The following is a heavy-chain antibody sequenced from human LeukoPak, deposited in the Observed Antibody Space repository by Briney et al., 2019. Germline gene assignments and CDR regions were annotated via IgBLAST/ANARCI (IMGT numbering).Heavy chain of an antibody. J-gene: IGHJ4*02. D-gene: IGHD6-13*01. V-gene: IGHV3-21*01. CDR2: ISSSSTYI. CDR1: GFTFSSYS. CDR3: TSVWSSWYEVDDC. Sequence: GGSLRLSCAASGFTFSSYSMNWVRQAPGKGLEWVSSISSSSTYIYYADSVKGRFTISRDNAKNSLYLQMNSLRAEDTAVYYCTSVWSSWYEVDDCWGQGTLVTVPS.